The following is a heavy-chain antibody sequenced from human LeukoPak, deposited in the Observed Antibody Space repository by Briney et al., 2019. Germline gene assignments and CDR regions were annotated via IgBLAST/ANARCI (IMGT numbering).Heavy chain of an antibody. CDR1: GFTFSDSY. CDR3: ARAPSSFKLQFSRPFDY. J-gene: IGHJ4*02. CDR2: ISTSTGFT. Sequence: KSGGSLRLSCAASGFTFSDSYMSWIRQAPGKGLEWVSYISTSTGFTNYADSVKGRFTISRDNAKNSLYLQMDGLRAEDSAVYYCARAPSSFKLQFSRPFDYWGQGTLVTVSS. D-gene: IGHD5-24*01. V-gene: IGHV3-11*05.